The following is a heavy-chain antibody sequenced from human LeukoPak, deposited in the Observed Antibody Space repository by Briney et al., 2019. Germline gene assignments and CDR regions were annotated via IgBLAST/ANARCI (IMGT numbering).Heavy chain of an antibody. CDR1: GYTFTSCG. V-gene: IGHV1-18*01. J-gene: IGHJ5*02. CDR3: ARDPLDYYDSSGINWFDP. Sequence: ASVKVSCKASGYTFTSCGISWVRQAPGQGLEWMGWISAYNGNTNYAQKLQGRVTMTTDTSTSTAYMELRSLRSDDTAVYYCARDPLDYYDSSGINWFDPWGQGTLVTVSS. D-gene: IGHD3-22*01. CDR2: ISAYNGNT.